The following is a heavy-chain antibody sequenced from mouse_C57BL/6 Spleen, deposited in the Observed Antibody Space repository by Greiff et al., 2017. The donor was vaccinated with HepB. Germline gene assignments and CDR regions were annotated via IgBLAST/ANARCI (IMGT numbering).Heavy chain of an antibody. CDR3: ARTTVAPTVYFDV. CDR2: INPNNGGT. Sequence: EVQLQQSGPELVKPGASVKISCKASGYTFTDYYMNWVKQRHGKSLEWIGDINPNNGGTSYNQKFKGKATLTVDKSSSTAYMELRSLTSEDSAVYYCARTTVAPTVYFDVWGTGTTVTVSS. V-gene: IGHV1-26*01. D-gene: IGHD1-1*01. J-gene: IGHJ1*03. CDR1: GYTFTDYY.